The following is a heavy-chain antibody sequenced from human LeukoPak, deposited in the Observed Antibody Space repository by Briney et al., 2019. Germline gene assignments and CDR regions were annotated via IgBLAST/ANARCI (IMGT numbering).Heavy chain of an antibody. J-gene: IGHJ5*02. V-gene: IGHV4-59*01. CDR1: GGSISSYY. CDR2: IYYSGST. D-gene: IGHD3-3*01. CDR3: ARDHAFQREDFWSGYYSSYNWFDP. Sequence: SETLSLTCTVSGGSISSYYWSWIRQPPGKGLEWIGYIYYSGSTNYNPSLKSRVTISVDTSKNQFSLKLSSVTAADTAVYYCARDHAFQREDFWSGYYSSYNWFDPWGQGTLVTVSS.